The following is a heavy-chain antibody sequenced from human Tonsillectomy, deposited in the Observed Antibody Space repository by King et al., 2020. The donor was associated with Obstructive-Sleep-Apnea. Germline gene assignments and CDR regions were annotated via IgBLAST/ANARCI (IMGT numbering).Heavy chain of an antibody. CDR1: GGTFSSYA. D-gene: IGHD3-22*01. V-gene: IGHV1-69*01. J-gene: IGHJ4*02. CDR2: IIPIFGTA. CDR3: ARDGREYYYDSSGYFGMGY. Sequence: VQLVQSGAEVKKPGSSVKVSCKASGGTFSSYAISWVRQAPGQGLEWMGGIIPIFGTANYAQKFQGRVTSTADESTSTAYMELSSLRSEDTAVYYCARDGREYYYDSSGYFGMGYWGQGTLVTVSS.